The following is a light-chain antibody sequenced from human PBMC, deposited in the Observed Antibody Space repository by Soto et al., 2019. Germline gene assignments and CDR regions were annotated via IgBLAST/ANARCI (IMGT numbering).Light chain of an antibody. CDR3: QAWDSSKGV. V-gene: IGLV3-1*01. J-gene: IGLJ2*01. CDR2: QDS. CDR1: KLGDKY. Sequence: YELTQPPSVSVSPGQTASITCSGDKLGDKYACWYQQKPGQSPVLVIYQDSKRPSGIPERFSGSNSGNTATLTISGTQAMDEADYYCQAWDSSKGVFGGGTKVTVL.